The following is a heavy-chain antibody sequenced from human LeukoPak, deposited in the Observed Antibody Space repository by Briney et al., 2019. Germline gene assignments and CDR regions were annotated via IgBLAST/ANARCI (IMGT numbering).Heavy chain of an antibody. CDR3: ARPDYDRVWAH. CDR1: GSIFTSYW. D-gene: IGHD3-22*01. V-gene: IGHV5-51*01. Sequence: GASLQISCKASGSIFTSYWIGWVRQLPGKGLEWMGIIYPGDSDTRYSPSFQGQVTISADKSISTAYLQWSSLKASDTAMYYCARPDYDRVWAHWGQGTLVTVSS. J-gene: IGHJ4*02. CDR2: IYPGDSDT.